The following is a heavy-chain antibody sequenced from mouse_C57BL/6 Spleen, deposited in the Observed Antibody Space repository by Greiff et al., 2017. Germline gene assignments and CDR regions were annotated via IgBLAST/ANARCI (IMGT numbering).Heavy chain of an antibody. V-gene: IGHV1-80*01. CDR2: IYPGDGDT. CDR3: ARSHYYAMDY. J-gene: IGHJ4*01. CDR1: GYAFSSYW. Sequence: QVQLQQSGAELVKPGASVKISCKASGYAFSSYWMNWVKQRPGKGLEWIGQIYPGDGDTNYNGKFKGKATLTADQSSSKAYMQLSSLTSEDSAVYFCARSHYYAMDYWGQGTSVTVSS.